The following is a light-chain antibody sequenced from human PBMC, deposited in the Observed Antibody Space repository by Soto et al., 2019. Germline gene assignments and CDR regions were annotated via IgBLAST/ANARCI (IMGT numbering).Light chain of an antibody. J-gene: IGKJ1*01. V-gene: IGKV3-20*01. CDR2: GAS. CDR1: QSVSSN. CDR3: QQYGSSRT. Sequence: EVVMTQSPDSLSVSPGERATLSCRASQSVSSNLAWYQQKLGQAPRLLIYGASTRATGISDRFSGSGSGTDFTLTISRLEPEDFAIYYCQQYGSSRTFGQGTKVDIK.